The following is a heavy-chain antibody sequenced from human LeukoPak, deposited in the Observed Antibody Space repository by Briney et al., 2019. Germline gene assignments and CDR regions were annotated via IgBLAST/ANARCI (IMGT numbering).Heavy chain of an antibody. J-gene: IGHJ5*02. V-gene: IGHV4-34*01. Sequence: SETLSLTCAVYGGTFSGYNWNWIRQPPGKGLEWIGEIYHTGGTNYNPSLKSRVTISVDTSKNQFSLKLSSVTAADTAVYYCARVLNSSGWPRNWFDPWGQGTLVTVSS. D-gene: IGHD6-19*01. CDR1: GGTFSGYN. CDR2: IYHTGGT. CDR3: ARVLNSSGWPRNWFDP.